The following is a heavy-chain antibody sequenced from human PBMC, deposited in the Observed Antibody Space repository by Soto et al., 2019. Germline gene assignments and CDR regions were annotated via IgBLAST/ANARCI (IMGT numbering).Heavy chain of an antibody. Sequence: QVQLVQSGAEVKKPGASVKVSCKASGYTFTSYDLNWVRQATGQGLEWMGWMNPNSGNTGYAQKFQGRVTMTRNTSISKAYMELSSLRSEDTAVYYCARGHSCRGGSCYGVLDYWGQGTLVTVSS. V-gene: IGHV1-8*01. CDR3: ARGHSCRGGSCYGVLDY. CDR2: MNPNSGNT. D-gene: IGHD2-15*01. CDR1: GYTFTSYD. J-gene: IGHJ4*02.